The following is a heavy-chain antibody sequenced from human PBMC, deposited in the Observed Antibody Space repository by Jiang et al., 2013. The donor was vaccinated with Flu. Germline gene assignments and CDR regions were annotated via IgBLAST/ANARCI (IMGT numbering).Heavy chain of an antibody. J-gene: IGHJ4*02. Sequence: SGAEVKRPGASVKVSCKASGYAFSNYCIHWVRQAPGQGLEWVGVFDPRYDRTTFAQKFQGRVTVTGDASTGTFYMQLSSLRSEDTAVFYCARDPGGPYENYARRLDHWGQGTLVTVSS. CDR3: ARDPGGPYENYARRLDH. D-gene: IGHD1-7*01. V-gene: IGHV1-46*01. CDR2: FDPRYDRT. CDR1: GYAFSNYC.